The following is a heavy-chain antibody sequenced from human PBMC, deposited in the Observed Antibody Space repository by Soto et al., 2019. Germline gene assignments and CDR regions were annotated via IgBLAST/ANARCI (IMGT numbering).Heavy chain of an antibody. J-gene: IGHJ5*02. D-gene: IGHD3-10*01. Sequence: LSLTCTVSGGSISSYYWSWIRQSPGKGLECIGYIYYTGSTNYNPSLKSRVTISIDTSKNQFSLKLSSVTAADTAVYYCASLTWGSGSGSYYWFDPWGQGTLVTVS. CDR1: GGSISSYY. CDR2: IYYTGST. CDR3: ASLTWGSGSGSYYWFDP. V-gene: IGHV4-59*08.